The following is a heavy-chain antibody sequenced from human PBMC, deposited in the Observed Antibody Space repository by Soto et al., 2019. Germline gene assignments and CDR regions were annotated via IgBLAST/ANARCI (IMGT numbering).Heavy chain of an antibody. CDR3: ARARSEYIWGSYLRYDEY. V-gene: IGHV3-23*01. D-gene: IGHD3-16*01. J-gene: IGHJ4*02. Sequence: EVQILESGGGLVQPGGSLRLSCAASGFPFSNYAMAWVRQAPGKGLEWVSAISGTTGHAFYADSVKDRFTISRDNSKNTLYLQMDSLRAEDTAVYHCARARSEYIWGSYLRYDEYWGQGTLVTVSS. CDR1: GFPFSNYA. CDR2: ISGTTGHA.